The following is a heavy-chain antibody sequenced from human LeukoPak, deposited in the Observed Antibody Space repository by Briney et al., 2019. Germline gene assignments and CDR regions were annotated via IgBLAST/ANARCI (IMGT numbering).Heavy chain of an antibody. CDR3: ATPGVDSYGYHY. J-gene: IGHJ4*02. CDR2: INQDGRIQ. Sequence: GGSLRLSCAASGFPFSDHWMDWVRQAPGKGVEWVANINQDGRIQYYADSVRGRFIISRNNAKNSLYLQMYSLRAEDTAVYYCATPGVDSYGYHYWGQGTLVTVPS. V-gene: IGHV3-7*01. D-gene: IGHD5-18*01. CDR1: GFPFSDHW.